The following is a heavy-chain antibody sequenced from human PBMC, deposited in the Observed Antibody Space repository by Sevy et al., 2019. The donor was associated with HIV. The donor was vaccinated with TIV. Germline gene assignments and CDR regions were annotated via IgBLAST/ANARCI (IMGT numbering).Heavy chain of an antibody. V-gene: IGHV1-69*13. CDR2: IIPIFGTA. Sequence: ASVKVSCKASGGTFSSYAISWVRQAPGQGLEWMGGIIPIFGTANYPQKFQGRVTITADESTSTAYMELSSLRSEDTAVYYCASTTYYYDSSGYYYALYFDHWGQGTLVTVSS. D-gene: IGHD3-22*01. CDR1: GGTFSSYA. J-gene: IGHJ4*02. CDR3: ASTTYYYDSSGYYYALYFDH.